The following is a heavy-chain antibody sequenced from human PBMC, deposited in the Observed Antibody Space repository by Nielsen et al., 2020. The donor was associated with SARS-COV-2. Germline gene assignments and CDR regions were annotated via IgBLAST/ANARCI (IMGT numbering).Heavy chain of an antibody. V-gene: IGHV3-48*01. D-gene: IGHD1-26*01. J-gene: IGHJ6*02. CDR2: ISSSSSTI. CDR3: ARERGGIGPDGMDV. CDR1: GFTFSSYS. Sequence: GESLKISCAASGFTFSSYSMNWVRQAPGKGLEWVSYISSSSSTIYYADSVKGRFTISRDNAKNSLYLQMNSLRAEDTAVYYCARERGGIGPDGMDVWGQGTTVTVSS.